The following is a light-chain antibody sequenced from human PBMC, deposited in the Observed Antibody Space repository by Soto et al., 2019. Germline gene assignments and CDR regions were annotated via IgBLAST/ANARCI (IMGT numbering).Light chain of an antibody. Sequence: QSVLTQPPSVSGAPGQRVTISCTGSSSNIGAGYDVNWYQQLPGAAPKFLIYGNSNRPSGVPDRFSGSKSGTSASLAITGLQAEDGADYYCQSYDSRLSGYVFGTGTKVTVL. CDR1: SSNIGAGYD. CDR2: GNS. V-gene: IGLV1-40*01. CDR3: QSYDSRLSGYV. J-gene: IGLJ1*01.